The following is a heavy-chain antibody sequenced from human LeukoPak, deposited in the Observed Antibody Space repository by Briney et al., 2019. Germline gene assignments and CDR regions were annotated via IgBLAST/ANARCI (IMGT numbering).Heavy chain of an antibody. CDR3: ARAALRYGGNLPFDY. V-gene: IGHV1-2*02. J-gene: IGHJ4*02. CDR2: INPNSGGT. CDR1: GYTFTGYY. D-gene: IGHD4-23*01. Sequence: ASVKVSCKASGYTFTGYYMHWVRQAPGPGLEWMGWINPNSGGTNYAQKFQGRVTMTRDTSISTAYMELSRLRSDDTAVYYCARAALRYGGNLPFDYWGQGTLVTVSS.